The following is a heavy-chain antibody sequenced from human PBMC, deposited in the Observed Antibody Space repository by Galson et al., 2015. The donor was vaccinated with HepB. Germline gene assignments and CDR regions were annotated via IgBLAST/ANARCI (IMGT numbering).Heavy chain of an antibody. CDR3: ARGVTGGRVDY. Sequence: SETLSLTCTVSGGSISSSSYYWGWIRQPPGKGLEWIGSIYYGGSTYYNPSLKSRVTISVDTSKNQFSLKLSSVTAADTAVYYCARGVTGGRVDYWGQGTLVTVSS. D-gene: IGHD1-26*01. J-gene: IGHJ4*02. CDR2: IYYGGST. CDR1: GGSISSSSYY. V-gene: IGHV4-39*07.